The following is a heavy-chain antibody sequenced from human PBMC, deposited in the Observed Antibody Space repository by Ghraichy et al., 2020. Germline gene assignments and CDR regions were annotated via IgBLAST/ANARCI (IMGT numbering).Heavy chain of an antibody. CDR1: AGSISSYY. CDR2: IFYSGTT. CDR3: ASVACGGGSCYPGGCYFGMDV. Sequence: SETLSLTCTVSAGSISSYYWSWIRQSPGKGLEWIGYIFYSGTTTYNPSLTSRVTMSVDTSTNQLSLTLTSVTAADTAVYYCASVACGGGSCYPGGCYFGMDVWGQGTTVTVSS. D-gene: IGHD2-15*01. V-gene: IGHV4-59*01. J-gene: IGHJ6*02.